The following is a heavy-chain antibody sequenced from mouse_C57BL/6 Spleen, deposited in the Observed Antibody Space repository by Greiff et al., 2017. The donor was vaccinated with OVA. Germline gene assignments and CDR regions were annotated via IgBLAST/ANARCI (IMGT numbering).Heavy chain of an antibody. CDR3: AGYYYGSSYDFYFDY. D-gene: IGHD1-1*01. CDR2: INPSSGYT. CDR1: GYTFTSYW. J-gene: IGHJ2*01. Sequence: QVQLKQSGAELAKPGASVKLSCKASGYTFTSYWMHWVKQRPGQGLEWIGYINPSSGYTKYNQKFKDKATLTADKSSSTAYMQLSSLTYEDSAVYYCAGYYYGSSYDFYFDYWGQGTTLTVSS. V-gene: IGHV1-7*01.